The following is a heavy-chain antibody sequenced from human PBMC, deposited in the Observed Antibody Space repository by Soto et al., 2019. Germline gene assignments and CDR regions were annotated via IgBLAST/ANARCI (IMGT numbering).Heavy chain of an antibody. CDR1: GFSISNFW. J-gene: IGHJ4*02. Sequence: GGSLRLSCAASGFSISNFWMSWVRQAPGKGPEWVANIKQDGSEKYYVDSVKGRFTISRDNAKNSLYLQMNSLRAEDTAMYYCTSSFYYDTSGYDWGQGTLVTVSS. CDR3: TSSFYYDTSGYD. CDR2: IKQDGSEK. V-gene: IGHV3-7*01. D-gene: IGHD3-22*01.